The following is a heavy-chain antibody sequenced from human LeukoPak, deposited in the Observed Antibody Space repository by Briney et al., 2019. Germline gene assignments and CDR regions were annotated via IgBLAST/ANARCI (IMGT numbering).Heavy chain of an antibody. Sequence: PGGSLRLSCAASGFTFSTYGMHWVRQAPGKGLGWVAFIRSDGSNKYYADSVKGRFTISRDNSENTLYLQMSSLRTEDTAVYYCARETSIPKNWGFDSYFDYWGQGTLVTVSS. D-gene: IGHD7-27*01. CDR1: GFTFSTYG. V-gene: IGHV3-30*02. CDR3: ARETSIPKNWGFDSYFDY. J-gene: IGHJ4*02. CDR2: IRSDGSNK.